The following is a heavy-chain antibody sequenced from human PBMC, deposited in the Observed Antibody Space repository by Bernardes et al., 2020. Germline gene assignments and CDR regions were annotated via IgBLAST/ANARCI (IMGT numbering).Heavy chain of an antibody. J-gene: IGHJ6*04. CDR3: ARDLKPRHYYYYGMDV. CDR2: ISSSSSYI. V-gene: IGHV3-21*01. CDR1: GFTFSSYS. Sequence: GGSLRLSCAASGFTFSSYSMNWVRQAPGKGLEWVSSISSSSSYIYYADSVKGRFTISRDNAKNSLYLQMNSLRAEDTAVYYCARDLKPRHYYYYGMDVWGKGTTVTVSS.